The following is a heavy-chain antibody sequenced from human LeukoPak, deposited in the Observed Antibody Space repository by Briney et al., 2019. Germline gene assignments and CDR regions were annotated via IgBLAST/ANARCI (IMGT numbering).Heavy chain of an antibody. V-gene: IGHV3-48*03. CDR1: GFTFSSYG. CDR2: ISSSGSTI. CDR3: AAGVTGGFDY. J-gene: IGHJ4*02. Sequence: GGSLRLSCAASGFTFSSYGMNWVRQAPGKGLEWVSYISSSGSTIYYADSVKGRFTISRDNAKNSLYLQMNSLRAEDTAVYYCAAGVTGGFDYWGQGTLVTVSS. D-gene: IGHD2-21*02.